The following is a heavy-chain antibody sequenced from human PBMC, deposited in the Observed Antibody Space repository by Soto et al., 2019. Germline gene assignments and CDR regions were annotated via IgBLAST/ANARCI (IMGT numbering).Heavy chain of an antibody. CDR2: ISYDGSNK. J-gene: IGHJ6*02. Sequence: PGGSLRLSCAASGFTFSSYGMHWVRQAPGKGLEWVAVISYDGSNKYYADSVKGRFTISRDNSKNTLYLQMNSLRAEDTAVYYCAKDGYCSDGSCYSMYYYYYWISGMDVWGQGTTVTGSS. CDR3: AKDGYCSDGSCYSMYYYYYWISGMDV. CDR1: GFTFSSYG. V-gene: IGHV3-30*18. D-gene: IGHD2-15*01.